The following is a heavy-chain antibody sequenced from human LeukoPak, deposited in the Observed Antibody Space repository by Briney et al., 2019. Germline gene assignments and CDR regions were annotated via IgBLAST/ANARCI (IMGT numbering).Heavy chain of an antibody. CDR3: ARDILIAGPGY. J-gene: IGHJ4*02. CDR1: GFTFSSYS. D-gene: IGHD6-13*01. V-gene: IGHV3-66*01. Sequence: PGGSLRLSCAASGFTFSSYSMNWVRQAPGQGLEWVSVTYSGGSTYYADSVKGRFTISRDNSKNTLYLQMNSLRAEDTAVYYCARDILIAGPGYWGQGTLVTVSS. CDR2: TYSGGST.